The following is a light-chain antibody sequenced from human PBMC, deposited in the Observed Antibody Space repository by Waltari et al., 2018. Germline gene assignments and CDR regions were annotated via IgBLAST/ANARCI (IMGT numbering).Light chain of an antibody. CDR1: SSDVGGYNY. V-gene: IGLV2-11*01. CDR3: CSYAGSYTFVV. CDR2: DVS. Sequence: QSALTQPRSVSGSPGQSVTISCTGTSSDVGGYNYVSWYQQHPGKAPKLMIYDVSKRPSGVPYRFSGSKSCNTASLTISGLQAEDEADYYCCSYAGSYTFVVFGGGTKLTVL. J-gene: IGLJ2*01.